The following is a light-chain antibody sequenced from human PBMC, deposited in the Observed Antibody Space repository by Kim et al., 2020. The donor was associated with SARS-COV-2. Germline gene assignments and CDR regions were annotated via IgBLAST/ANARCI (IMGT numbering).Light chain of an antibody. Sequence: TVTSTGASIILGYYNYVYCNRPHTGEAPKLRIYDVMQRPSGVPDRFSGSKSGNTASHTISGLQAEDEADYYCCTNAGDYTWVFGGGTQLTVL. CDR2: DVM. V-gene: IGLV2-11*03. CDR3: CTNAGDYTWV. CDR1: SIILGYYNY. J-gene: IGLJ3*02.